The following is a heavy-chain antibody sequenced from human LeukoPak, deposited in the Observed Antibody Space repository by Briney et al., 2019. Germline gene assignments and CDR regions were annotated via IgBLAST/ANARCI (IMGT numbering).Heavy chain of an antibody. Sequence: TSETLSLTCTVFGGSIDSSSWSWIRQPVGRELEWIGRIYLGGSPIYNPSLKSRVIMTVDTSTNQFLLWLRSVTAADTATYYCANWVGNWFDPWGQGTLVTVSS. CDR3: ANWVGNWFDP. CDR2: IYLGGSP. V-gene: IGHV4-4*07. J-gene: IGHJ5*02. D-gene: IGHD1-26*01. CDR1: GGSIDSSS.